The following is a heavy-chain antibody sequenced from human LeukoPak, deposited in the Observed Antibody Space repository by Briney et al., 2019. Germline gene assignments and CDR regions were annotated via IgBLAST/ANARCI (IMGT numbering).Heavy chain of an antibody. CDR3: ARGKAGRITDFDY. CDR2: INHSGST. CDR1: GGSSSGYY. Sequence: SETLSLTSAVYGGSSSGYYWSWIRQPPRTGLERIGEINHSGSTNYNPALKSRVTISVDTSKNQFSLKLSSVTAADTAVYYCARGKAGRITDFDYWGQGTLVTVSS. J-gene: IGHJ4*02. V-gene: IGHV4-34*01. D-gene: IGHD3-10*01.